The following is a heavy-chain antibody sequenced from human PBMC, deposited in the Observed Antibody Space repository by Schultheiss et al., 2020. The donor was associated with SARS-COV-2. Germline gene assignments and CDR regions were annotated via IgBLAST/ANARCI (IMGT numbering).Heavy chain of an antibody. CDR2: ISSSSSYI. J-gene: IGHJ4*02. CDR1: GFTFSSYS. Sequence: GESLKISCAASGFTFSSYSMNWVRQAPGKGLEWVSSISSSSSYIYYADSVKGRFTISRDNAKNSLYLQMNSLRAEDTAVYYCARFLDYDSSGYYYHWGQGTLVTVSS. CDR3: ARFLDYDSSGYYYH. D-gene: IGHD3-22*01. V-gene: IGHV3-21*01.